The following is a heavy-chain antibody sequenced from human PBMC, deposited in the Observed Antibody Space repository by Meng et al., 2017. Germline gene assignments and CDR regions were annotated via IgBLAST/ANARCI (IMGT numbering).Heavy chain of an antibody. V-gene: IGHV5-51*01. CDR1: GYSFTSYW. D-gene: IGHD3-16*02. J-gene: IGHJ4*02. CDR2: IYPGDSDT. Sequence: KVSCKGSGYSFTSYWIGWVRQMPGKGLEWMGIIYPGDSDTRYSPSVQGQVNISADKSISTAYLQWSSLKASDTAMYYCARQGRRKFIPIDYWGQGTLVTVSS. CDR3: ARQGRRKFIPIDY.